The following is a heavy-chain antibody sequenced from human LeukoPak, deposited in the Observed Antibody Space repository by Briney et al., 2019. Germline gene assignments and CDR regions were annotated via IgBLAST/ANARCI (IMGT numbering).Heavy chain of an antibody. Sequence: ASVKVSCKASGGTFSSYAISWVRQAPGQGLEWMGGIIPIFGTANYAQKFQGRVTITADESTSTAYMELSSLRSDDTAVYYCARDGYSYGYENWGQGTLVTVSS. V-gene: IGHV1-69*01. CDR3: ARDGYSYGYEN. J-gene: IGHJ4*02. D-gene: IGHD5-18*01. CDR1: GGTFSSYA. CDR2: IIPIFGTA.